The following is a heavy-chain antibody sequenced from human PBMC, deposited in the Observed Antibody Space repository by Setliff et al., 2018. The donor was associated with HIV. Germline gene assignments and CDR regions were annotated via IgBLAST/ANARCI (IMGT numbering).Heavy chain of an antibody. CDR1: GYSISSGYY. CDR2: IYYSGST. D-gene: IGHD3-10*01. CDR3: VRHSRYYGSGSYLPPTIDY. J-gene: IGHJ4*02. Sequence: SETLSLTCAVSGYSISSGYYWGWIRQPPGKGLEWIGSIYYSGSTYYNPSLKSRVTISVDTSKNQFSLKLSSVTAADTAVYYCVRHSRYYGSGSYLPPTIDYWGQGTLVTVSS. V-gene: IGHV4-38-2*01.